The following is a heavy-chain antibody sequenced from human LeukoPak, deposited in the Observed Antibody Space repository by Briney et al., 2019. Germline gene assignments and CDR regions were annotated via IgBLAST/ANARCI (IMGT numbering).Heavy chain of an antibody. Sequence: GGSLTLSCSASGFTFSSYAMHWVRPAPGKGLEWVAVISYDGSNKYYADSVKGRFTISRDNSKNTLYLQMNSRRAEDTAVDFCARGDVDYYDSSGYLALIDYWGQGTLVTVSS. CDR1: GFTFSSYA. CDR2: ISYDGSNK. V-gene: IGHV3-30-3*01. D-gene: IGHD3-22*01. CDR3: ARGDVDYYDSSGYLALIDY. J-gene: IGHJ4*02.